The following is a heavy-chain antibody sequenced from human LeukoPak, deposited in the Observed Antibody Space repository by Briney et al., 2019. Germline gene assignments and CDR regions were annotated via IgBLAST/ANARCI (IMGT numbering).Heavy chain of an antibody. D-gene: IGHD6-13*01. CDR2: INHSGST. J-gene: IGHJ4*02. CDR1: GGSFSGYY. V-gene: IGHV4-34*01. CDR3: ARAWTGYSSSWYYFDY. Sequence: PSETLSLTCAVYGGSFSGYYWSWIRQPPGKGLEWIGEINHSGSTNYNPSLKSRVTISVDTSKNQFSLKLSSVTAADTAVYYCARAWTGYSSSWYYFDYWGQGTLVTVSS.